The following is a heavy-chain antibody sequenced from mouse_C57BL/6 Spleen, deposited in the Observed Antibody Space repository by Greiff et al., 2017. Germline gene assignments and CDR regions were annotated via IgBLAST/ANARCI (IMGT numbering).Heavy chain of an antibody. V-gene: IGHV1-69*01. CDR3: ARIEALGEFYAMDC. CDR2: IDPSDSYT. Sequence: QVQLQQPGAELVMPGASVKLSCKASGYTFTSYWMHWVKQRPGQGLEWIGEIDPSDSYTNYNQKFKGKSTLTVDKSSSTAYMQLSSLTSEDSAVYYCARIEALGEFYAMDCWGQGTSVTVSS. J-gene: IGHJ4*01. CDR1: GYTFTSYW. D-gene: IGHD4-1*01.